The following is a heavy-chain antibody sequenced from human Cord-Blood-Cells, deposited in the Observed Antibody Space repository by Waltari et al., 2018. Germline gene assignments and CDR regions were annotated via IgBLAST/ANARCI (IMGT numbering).Heavy chain of an antibody. CDR3: AKDIGDSSSWFDY. J-gene: IGHJ4*02. Sequence: EVQLVESGGGLVQPGRSLRPFCAASGFTFDDYAMPWVRQAPGKGLEWVSGISWNSGSIGYEDSVKGRFTISRDNAKNSLYLQMNSLRAEDTALYYCAKDIGDSSSWFDYWGQGTLVTVSS. D-gene: IGHD6-13*01. V-gene: IGHV3-9*01. CDR2: ISWNSGSI. CDR1: GFTFDDYA.